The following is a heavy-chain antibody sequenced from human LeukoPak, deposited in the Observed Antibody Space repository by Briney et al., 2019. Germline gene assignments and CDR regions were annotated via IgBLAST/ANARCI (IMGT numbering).Heavy chain of an antibody. V-gene: IGHV1-24*01. CDR3: ATGGYSGYVKFGGMDV. J-gene: IGHJ6*02. Sequence: ASVKVSCKVSGYTLTELSMHWVRQAPGKGLEWMGGFDPEGGETIYAQKFQGRVTMTEDASTDTAYMELSSLRSEDTAVYYCATGGYSGYVKFGGMDVWGQGTTVTVSS. CDR1: GYTLTELS. D-gene: IGHD5-12*01. CDR2: FDPEGGET.